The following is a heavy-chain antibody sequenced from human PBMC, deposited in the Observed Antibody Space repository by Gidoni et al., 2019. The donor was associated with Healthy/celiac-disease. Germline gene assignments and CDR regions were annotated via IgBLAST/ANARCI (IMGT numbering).Heavy chain of an antibody. V-gene: IGHV1-69*01. J-gene: IGHJ5*02. Sequence: QVQLVQSGAEVKKPGSSVKVSCKASGGTFSSYAISWVRQAPGQGLEWMGGIIPIFGTANYGQKFQGRVTITADESTSTAYMELSSLRSEDTAVYYCARASGERFGSATMIIGNWFDPWGQGTLVTVSS. CDR1: GGTFSSYA. CDR2: IIPIFGTA. D-gene: IGHD3-22*01. CDR3: ARASGERFGSATMIIGNWFDP.